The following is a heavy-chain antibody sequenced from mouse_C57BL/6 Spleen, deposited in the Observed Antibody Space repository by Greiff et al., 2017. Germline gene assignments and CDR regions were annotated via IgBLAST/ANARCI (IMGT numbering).Heavy chain of an antibody. CDR1: GYTFTSYW. CDR2: IDPSDSET. V-gene: IGHV1-52*01. D-gene: IGHD1-1*01. J-gene: IGHJ2*01. Sequence: QVQLKQPGAELVRPGSSVKLSCKASGYTFTSYWMHWVKQRPIQGLEWIGNIDPSDSETHYNQKFKDKATLTVDKSSSTAYMQLSSLTSEDSAVYYCARTYYYGSRNYFDYWGQGTTLTVSS. CDR3: ARTYYYGSRNYFDY.